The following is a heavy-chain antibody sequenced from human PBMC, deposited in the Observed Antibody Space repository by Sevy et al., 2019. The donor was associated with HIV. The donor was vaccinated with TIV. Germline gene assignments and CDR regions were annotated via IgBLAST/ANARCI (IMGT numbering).Heavy chain of an antibody. V-gene: IGHV1-18*01. CDR1: GYTFTSYG. D-gene: IGHD3-22*01. J-gene: IGHJ3*02. CDR2: ISAYNGNT. Sequence: ASVKVSCKASGYTFTSYGISWVRQAPGQGLEWMGWISAYNGNTNYAQKLQGRVTMTTDTSTSTAYMELRSLRSDDTAVYYCARVPITMIVVVITDLGAFHIWGQGTMVTVSS. CDR3: ARVPITMIVVVITDLGAFHI.